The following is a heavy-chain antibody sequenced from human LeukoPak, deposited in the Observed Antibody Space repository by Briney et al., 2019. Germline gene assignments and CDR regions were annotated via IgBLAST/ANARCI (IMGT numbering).Heavy chain of an antibody. J-gene: IGHJ3*02. Sequence: ASVKVSCKASGYTFTSYGISWVRQAPGQGLEWMGWISAYNGDTNYAQKLQGRVTMTTDTSTSTAYMELRSLRSDDTAVYYCASGVVGCSSTSCYTDAFDIWGQGTMVTVSS. CDR2: ISAYNGDT. CDR1: GYTFTSYG. D-gene: IGHD2-2*02. V-gene: IGHV1-18*01. CDR3: ASGVVGCSSTSCYTDAFDI.